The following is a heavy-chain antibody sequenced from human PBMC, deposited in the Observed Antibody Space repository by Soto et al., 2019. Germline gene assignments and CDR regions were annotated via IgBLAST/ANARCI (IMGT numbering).Heavy chain of an antibody. Sequence: PSETLSLTCTVSGDSIGTGGYYWDWIRQHPGKGPEWIGYIHYSGNTYYNPSLKSRVTISVDTSKNQFSLKLSSVTAADTAVYYCARGPRRQAQWLLHKAYYFDYWGQGTLVTVSS. J-gene: IGHJ4*02. CDR3: ARGPRRQAQWLLHKAYYFDY. CDR2: IHYSGNT. CDR1: GDSIGTGGYY. V-gene: IGHV4-31*03. D-gene: IGHD3-22*01.